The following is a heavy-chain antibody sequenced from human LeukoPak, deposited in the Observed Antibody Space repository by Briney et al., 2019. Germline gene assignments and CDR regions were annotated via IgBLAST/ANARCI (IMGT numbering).Heavy chain of an antibody. V-gene: IGHV3-9*01. CDR1: GFTFDDYA. CDR3: AKGIWDRVFEILDY. D-gene: IGHD3-16*02. Sequence: GRSLRLSCAASGFTFDDYAMHWVRQAPGKGLGWVSGISWNSGSIGYADSVKGRFTISRDNAKNSLYLQMNSLRAEDTALYYCAKGIWDRVFEILDYWGQGTLVTVSS. CDR2: ISWNSGSI. J-gene: IGHJ4*02.